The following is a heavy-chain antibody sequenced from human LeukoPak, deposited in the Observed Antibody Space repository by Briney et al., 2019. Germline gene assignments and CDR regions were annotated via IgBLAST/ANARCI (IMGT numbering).Heavy chain of an antibody. D-gene: IGHD6-13*01. CDR2: ISAYNGNT. V-gene: IGHV1-18*01. CDR3: ARSTVSIAAAVTGAFDI. Sequence: ASVKVSCKASGYTFTSYGISWVRQAPGQGLEWMGWISAYNGNTNYAQKLQGRVTMTTDTSTSTAYMELRSLRSDDTAVYYCARSTVSIAAAVTGAFDIWGQGTMVTVSS. CDR1: GYTFTSYG. J-gene: IGHJ3*02.